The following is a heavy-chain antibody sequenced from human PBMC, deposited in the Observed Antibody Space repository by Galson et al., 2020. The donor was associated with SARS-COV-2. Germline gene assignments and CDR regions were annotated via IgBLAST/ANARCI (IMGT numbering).Heavy chain of an antibody. V-gene: IGHV4-34*01. CDR3: ARLVGSGYYRFDY. CDR2: INHSGST. J-gene: IGHJ4*02. CDR1: GGSFSGYY. D-gene: IGHD3-22*01. Sequence: SETLSLTCAVYGGSFSGYYWSWIRQPPGKGLEWIGEINHSGSTNYNPSLKSRVTISVDTSKNQFSLKLSSVTAADTAVYYCARLVGSGYYRFDYWGQGTLVTVSS.